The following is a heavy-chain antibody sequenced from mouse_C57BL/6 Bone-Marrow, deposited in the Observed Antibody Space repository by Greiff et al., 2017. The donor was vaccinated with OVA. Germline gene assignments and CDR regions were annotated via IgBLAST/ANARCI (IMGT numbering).Heavy chain of an antibody. CDR2: IYPGSGST. CDR3: SRNLITAGDAVGF. V-gene: IGHV1-55*01. CDR1: GYTFTSYW. J-gene: IGHJ4*01. Sequence: QVQLQQPGAELVKPGASVKMSCKASGYTFTSYWITWVKQRPGQGLEWIGDIYPGSGSTNYNEKFKSKATLTVATSSSTAYMQLSSLTTEDSAVYYCSRNLITAGDAVGFWDRGTAVTVSS. D-gene: IGHD2-4*01.